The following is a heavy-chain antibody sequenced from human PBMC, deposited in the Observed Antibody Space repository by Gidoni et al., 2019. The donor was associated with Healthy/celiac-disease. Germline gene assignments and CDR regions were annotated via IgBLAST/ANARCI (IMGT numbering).Heavy chain of an antibody. V-gene: IGHV4-61*02. CDR1: GGSISSGSYY. CDR2: IYTSGST. D-gene: IGHD2-15*01. Sequence: QVQLQESGPGLVQPSQTLSLTCTASGGSISSGSYYWSWIRQPAGKGLEWIRRIYTSGSTNYNPSLKSRVTMSVDTSKNQFSLKLSSVTAADTAVYYCAREYCSGGSCSVFDYWGQGTLVTVSS. CDR3: AREYCSGGSCSVFDY. J-gene: IGHJ4*02.